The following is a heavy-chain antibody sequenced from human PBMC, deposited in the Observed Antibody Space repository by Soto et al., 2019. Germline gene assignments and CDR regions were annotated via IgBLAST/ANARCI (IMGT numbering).Heavy chain of an antibody. J-gene: IGHJ6*02. Sequence: QVQLQESGPGLVKPSETLSLTCTVSGGSISSYYWSWIRQPPGKGLEWIGYIYYSGSTNYNPSLKSRVTISVDTSKNQFSLKLSSVTAADTAVYYCAAGAAGTMGMDVWGQGTTVTVSS. D-gene: IGHD6-13*01. CDR2: IYYSGST. CDR3: AAGAAGTMGMDV. V-gene: IGHV4-59*01. CDR1: GGSISSYY.